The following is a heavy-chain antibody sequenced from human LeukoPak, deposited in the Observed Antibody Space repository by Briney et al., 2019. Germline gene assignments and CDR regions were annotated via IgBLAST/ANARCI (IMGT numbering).Heavy chain of an antibody. Sequence: SQTLSLTCAVSGGSISSGGYSWSWIQQPPGKGLEWIGYIYHSGSTYYNPSLKSRLTISVDRSKNQFSLKLSSVTAADTAVYYCARASYGSPSTLDYWGQGTLVTVSS. J-gene: IGHJ4*02. D-gene: IGHD5-18*01. CDR2: IYHSGST. V-gene: IGHV4-30-2*01. CDR3: ARASYGSPSTLDY. CDR1: GGSISSGGYS.